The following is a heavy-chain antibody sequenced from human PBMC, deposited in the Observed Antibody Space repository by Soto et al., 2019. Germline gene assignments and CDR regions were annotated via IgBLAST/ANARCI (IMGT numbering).Heavy chain of an antibody. Sequence: QVQLVQSGAEVKKPGSSVKVSCKASGGTFSSYAISWVRQAPGQGLEWMGGIIPIFGTANYAQKFQGRVKITAAESTSTAYMELSSLRSEDTAVYYCARSTIFGVVITNYYYSGMDVWGQGTTVTVSS. J-gene: IGHJ6*02. CDR1: GGTFSSYA. V-gene: IGHV1-69*01. CDR3: ARSTIFGVVITNYYYSGMDV. CDR2: IIPIFGTA. D-gene: IGHD3-3*01.